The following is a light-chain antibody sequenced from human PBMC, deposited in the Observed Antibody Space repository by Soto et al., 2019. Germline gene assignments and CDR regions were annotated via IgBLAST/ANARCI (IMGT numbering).Light chain of an antibody. CDR2: GNS. V-gene: IGLV1-40*01. J-gene: IGLJ2*01. Sequence: QSVLTQPPSVSGAPGQRVTISFTGSSSNIGAGYDVHWYQQLPGTAPKLLIYGNSKRPSGVPDRVSGSESGTSASLAITGLQAVDEADYYCQSYDSCRSGSGVYGVGTMLTVL. CDR1: SSNIGAGYD. CDR3: QSYDSCRSGSGV.